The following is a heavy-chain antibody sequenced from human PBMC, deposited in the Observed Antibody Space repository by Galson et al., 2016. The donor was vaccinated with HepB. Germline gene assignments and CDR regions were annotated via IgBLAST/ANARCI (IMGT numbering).Heavy chain of an antibody. D-gene: IGHD3-3*01. CDR1: GDSVSSNSAA. CDR3: AREARILEWLLPVFDY. CDR2: TYYRSKWYN. V-gene: IGHV6-1*01. Sequence: CAISGDSVSSNSAAWNWIRQSPSRGLEWLGRTYYRSKWYNDYAVSVKSRITINPDTPKNQFSLQLNSVTPEDTAVYYCAREARILEWLLPVFDYWGQGTLATVSS. J-gene: IGHJ4*02.